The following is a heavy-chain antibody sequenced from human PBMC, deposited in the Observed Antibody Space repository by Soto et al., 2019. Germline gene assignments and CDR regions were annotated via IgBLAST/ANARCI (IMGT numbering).Heavy chain of an antibody. J-gene: IGHJ4*02. Sequence: QVQLVQSGGEVKKPGASVKVSCKASGDTVTKYGISWGRRAPGQGLEWLGWISFYNGHTNYALKFQDRITFTTDTSTSTASMELRSLTSDDTAVYYCASATSIAVAGKETWGQGTLVTVSS. CDR2: ISFYNGHT. D-gene: IGHD6-19*01. CDR3: ASATSIAVAGKET. V-gene: IGHV1-18*01. CDR1: GDTVTKYG.